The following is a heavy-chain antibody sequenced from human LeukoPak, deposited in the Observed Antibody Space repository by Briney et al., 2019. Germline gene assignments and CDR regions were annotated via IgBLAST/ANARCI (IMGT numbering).Heavy chain of an antibody. CDR1: GYTFTSYY. J-gene: IGHJ4*02. CDR2: ISAYNGNT. Sequence: GASVKVSCKASGYTFTSYYMHWVRQAPGQRLEWMGWISAYNGNTNYAQKFQGRVTMTTDTSTSTAYMELRSLRSDDTAVYYCARDRTRAAGDFDYWGQGTLVTVSS. CDR3: ARDRTRAAGDFDY. V-gene: IGHV1-18*04. D-gene: IGHD6-13*01.